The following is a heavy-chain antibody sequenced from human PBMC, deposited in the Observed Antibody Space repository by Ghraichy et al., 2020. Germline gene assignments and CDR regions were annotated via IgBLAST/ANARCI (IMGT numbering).Heavy chain of an antibody. Sequence: ASVKVSCKVSGYTLTELSMHWVRQAPGKGLEWMGGFDPEDGETIYAQKFQGRVTMTEDTSTDTAYMELSSLRSEDTAVYYCATDGPLRLGELSLLGYWGQGTLVTVSS. CDR1: GYTLTELS. V-gene: IGHV1-24*01. J-gene: IGHJ4*02. CDR3: ATDGPLRLGELSLLGY. D-gene: IGHD3-16*02. CDR2: FDPEDGET.